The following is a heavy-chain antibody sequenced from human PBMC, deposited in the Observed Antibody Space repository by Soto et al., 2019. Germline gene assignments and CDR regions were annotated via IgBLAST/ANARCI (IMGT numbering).Heavy chain of an antibody. CDR2: ISGSGGST. J-gene: IGHJ3*02. Sequence: EVQLLESGGGLVQPGGSLRLSCAASGFTFSSYAMSWVRQAPGKGLXXVSAISGSGGSTYYADSVKGRFTISRDNSKNTLYLQMNSLRAEDTAVYYCAKGVDDYGDYSAFDIWGQGTMVTVSS. D-gene: IGHD4-17*01. CDR1: GFTFSSYA. CDR3: AKGVDDYGDYSAFDI. V-gene: IGHV3-23*01.